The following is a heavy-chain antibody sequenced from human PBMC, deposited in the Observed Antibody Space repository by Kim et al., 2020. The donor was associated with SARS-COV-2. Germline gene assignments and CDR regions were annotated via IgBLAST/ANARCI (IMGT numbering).Heavy chain of an antibody. CDR3: TRGCLTTSCPSDY. CDR2: INSDGSWT. D-gene: IGHD2-2*01. Sequence: GGSLRLSCAGSGFTFRTYWMHWVRQAPGKGLVWVSNINSDGSWTNYADSVKGRFTISRDNAKNTLYLQMNSLRDEDTAIYYCTRGCLTTSCPSDYWGQGTLVTGSS. J-gene: IGHJ4*02. V-gene: IGHV3-74*01. CDR1: GFTFRTYW.